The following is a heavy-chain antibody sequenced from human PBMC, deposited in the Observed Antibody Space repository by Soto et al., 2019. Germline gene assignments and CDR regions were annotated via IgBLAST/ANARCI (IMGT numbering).Heavy chain of an antibody. CDR1: GGSISSYY. CDR3: ARGQYFDFWSGYYRENYGMDV. CDR2: IYTSRST. J-gene: IGHJ6*02. Sequence: SETLSLTCTVSGGSISSYYWSWIRQPAGKGLEWMGRIYTSRSTNYNPSLKSRVTMSVDTSKNQFSLKLSSVTAADTAVYYCARGQYFDFWSGYYRENYGMDVWGQGPTVTVS. V-gene: IGHV4-4*07. D-gene: IGHD3-3*01.